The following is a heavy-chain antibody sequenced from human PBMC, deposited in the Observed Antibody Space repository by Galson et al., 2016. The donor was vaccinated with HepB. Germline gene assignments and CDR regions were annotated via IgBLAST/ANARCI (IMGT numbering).Heavy chain of an antibody. V-gene: IGHV4-39*07. J-gene: IGHJ3*02. CDR1: GAPFSSSGYY. CDR2: IYYGERT. D-gene: IGHD1-26*01. CDR3: AKALRGVLRAFDI. Sequence: LSLTCSVSGAPFSSSGYYWAWIRQPPGKGLEWIGSIYYGERTSYNPSLKSRVTISVDTSKSQFSLRVTSVTAADTAVYYCAKALRGVLRAFDIWGQGTVVTVSS.